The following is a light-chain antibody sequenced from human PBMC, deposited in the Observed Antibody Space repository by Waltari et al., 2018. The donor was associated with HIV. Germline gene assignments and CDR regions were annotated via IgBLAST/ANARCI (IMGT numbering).Light chain of an antibody. Sequence: SALTQPASVSGSPGQSITISCNGTSSDIGTYNLVSWYQQHPDKTPKRIIYEVTKRPSGVSYRFSGSKSGDTASLTISGLQAEDEADYYCCSYAETSSYVFGTATKVTVL. CDR1: SSDIGTYNL. V-gene: IGLV2-23*02. CDR3: CSYAETSSYV. CDR2: EVT. J-gene: IGLJ1*01.